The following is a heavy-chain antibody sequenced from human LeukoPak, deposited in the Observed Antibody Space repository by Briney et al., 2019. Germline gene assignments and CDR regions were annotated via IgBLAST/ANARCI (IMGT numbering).Heavy chain of an antibody. D-gene: IGHD3-10*01. CDR1: GFTFRNYD. J-gene: IGHJ4*02. Sequence: GGSLRLSCAASGFTFRNYDIHWVRQAPGKGLEWVAVTSSDLNVKLYADSVKGRFTISRDNSRSTLYLQMNSLRPEDTAIYYCAREGYYGSGSPPSLYFDYWGQGTLVTVSS. CDR2: TSSDLNVK. V-gene: IGHV3-30-3*01. CDR3: AREGYYGSGSPPSLYFDY.